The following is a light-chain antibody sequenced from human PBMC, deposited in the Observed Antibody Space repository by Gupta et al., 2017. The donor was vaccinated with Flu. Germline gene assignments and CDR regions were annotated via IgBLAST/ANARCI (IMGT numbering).Light chain of an antibody. CDR3: QQYNTYPIT. CDR2: KAS. V-gene: IGKV1-5*03. J-gene: IGKJ3*01. Sequence: DIQMTQSPSTLSASVGDRLTITCRASQSINSWLAWYQQKPGKAPKLLIYKASSLESGVPSRFSGSGCGTEFTLTISSQRPEYFANYYCQQYNTYPITFGTGTKVDIK. CDR1: QSINSW.